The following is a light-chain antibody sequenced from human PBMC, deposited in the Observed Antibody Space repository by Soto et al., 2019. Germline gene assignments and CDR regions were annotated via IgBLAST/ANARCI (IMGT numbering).Light chain of an antibody. J-gene: IGKJ1*01. Sequence: EIVLTQSPGTLSLSPGERATLSCRASQSVSSSYLAWYQQKPGQAPRLLIYSASSRATGIPDRFSGSGSGTDFTLTISRLEPEDFAVYYCQHYGHPRWTFGPGTRVEIK. CDR1: QSVSSSY. V-gene: IGKV3-20*01. CDR3: QHYGHPRWT. CDR2: SAS.